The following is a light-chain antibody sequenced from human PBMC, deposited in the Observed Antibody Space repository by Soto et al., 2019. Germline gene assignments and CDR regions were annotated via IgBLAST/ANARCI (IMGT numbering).Light chain of an antibody. J-gene: IGKJ4*02. V-gene: IGKV3-11*01. CDR3: QQRKSCSRT. Sequence: TQSPSTLSVSLGDRATLTCRASQSINTILAWYQQKPGQAPKLLIYDVSNWAPGIPARFSGSGFETDFTLTISSLEPDDFAVYYCQQRKSCSRTFGGGTKVDIK. CDR1: QSINTI. CDR2: DVS.